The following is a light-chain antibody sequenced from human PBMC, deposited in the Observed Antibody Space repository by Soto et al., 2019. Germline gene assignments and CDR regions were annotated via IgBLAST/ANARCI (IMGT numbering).Light chain of an antibody. CDR2: EVV. Sequence: QSALTQPPSASGSPGQSVTISCTGTKSDIGVYDFVSWYQHHPGKAPRLIIYEVVQRPSGVPDRFSGSKSGNTASLTVSGLQAADEAAYFCKSYAGSNNYVFGSGTKVTVL. CDR3: KSYAGSNNYV. V-gene: IGLV2-8*01. J-gene: IGLJ1*01. CDR1: KSDIGVYDF.